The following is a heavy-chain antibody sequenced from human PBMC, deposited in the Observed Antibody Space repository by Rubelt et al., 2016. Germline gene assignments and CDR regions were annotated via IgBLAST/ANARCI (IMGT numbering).Heavy chain of an antibody. Sequence: QVQLVQSGAEVKKPGASVKVSCKASGYTFTSYYMHWVRQAPGQGLEWMGIINPSGGSTSYEQKFPGRVTMTRDTATSTVYMELSSLRSEDTAVYYCARSPRYDFEDNWFDPWGQGTLATVSS. J-gene: IGHJ5*02. D-gene: IGHD3-3*01. CDR2: INPSGGST. CDR1: GYTFTSYY. V-gene: IGHV1-46*01. CDR3: ARSPRYDFEDNWFDP.